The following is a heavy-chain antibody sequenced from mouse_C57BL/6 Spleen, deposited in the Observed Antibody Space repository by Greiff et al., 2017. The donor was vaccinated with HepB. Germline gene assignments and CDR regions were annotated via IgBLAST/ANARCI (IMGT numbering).Heavy chain of an antibody. D-gene: IGHD4-1*01. V-gene: IGHV7-3*01. CDR3: ARSLTGTAWFAY. J-gene: IGHJ3*01. CDR2: IRNKANGYTT. Sequence: EVKLVESGGGLVQPGGSLSLSCAASGFTFTDYYMSWVRQPPGKALEWLGFIRNKANGYTTEYSASVKGRFTISRDNSQSILYLQMNALRAEDSATYYCARSLTGTAWFAYWGQGTLVTVSA. CDR1: GFTFTDYY.